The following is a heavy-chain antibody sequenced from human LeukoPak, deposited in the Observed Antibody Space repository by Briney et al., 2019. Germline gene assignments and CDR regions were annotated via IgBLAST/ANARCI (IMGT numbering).Heavy chain of an antibody. D-gene: IGHD2-15*01. J-gene: IGHJ2*01. V-gene: IGHV4-59*01. Sequence: PSETLSLTCAVYGGSFSGYYWSWIRQPPGKGLECIGYISSSGSTKYNPSLESRVTISVDTSRTRLSLKMSSVTAADTAVYYCTRLTPKPWYFDLWGRGTLVTVSS. CDR3: TRLTPKPWYFDL. CDR2: ISSSGST. CDR1: GGSFSGYY.